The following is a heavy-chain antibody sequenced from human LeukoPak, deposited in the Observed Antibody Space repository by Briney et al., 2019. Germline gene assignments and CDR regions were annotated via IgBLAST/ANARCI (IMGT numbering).Heavy chain of an antibody. CDR3: ARAKRNGFDI. V-gene: IGHV3-30*02. CDR2: IRYDGSNK. J-gene: IGHJ3*02. CDR1: GFTFSSYG. Sequence: GGSLRLSCAASGFTFSSYGMHWVRQAPGKGLEWVAFIRYDGSNKYYADSVKGRFTISRDNARNSLYLQMNSLRAEDTAVYYCARAKRNGFDIWGQGIMISVSS.